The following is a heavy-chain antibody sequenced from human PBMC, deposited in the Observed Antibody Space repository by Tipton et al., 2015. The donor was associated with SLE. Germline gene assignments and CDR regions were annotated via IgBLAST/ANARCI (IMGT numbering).Heavy chain of an antibody. J-gene: IGHJ3*01. D-gene: IGHD1-1*01. CDR1: GASISSDVYY. CDR2: IYNTGNT. Sequence: TLSLTCSVSGASISSDVYYWSWIRQLPGKGLEWIGYIYNTGNTYYNPSLKSRVTMSVDTSKNQFSLRVTSVTAADTAVYYCGRHKTATRAFDFWGQGTLVTVSS. CDR3: GRHKTATRAFDF. V-gene: IGHV4-31*03.